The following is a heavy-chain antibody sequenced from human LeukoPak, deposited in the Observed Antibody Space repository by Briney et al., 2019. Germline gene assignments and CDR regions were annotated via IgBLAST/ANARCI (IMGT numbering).Heavy chain of an antibody. J-gene: IGHJ6*03. V-gene: IGHV1-46*01. CDR3: ARDRDRYCSGGSCYVFYDYYYYMDV. Sequence: GASVKVSCKASGYTFTGYYMHWVRQAPGQGLEWMGIINPSGGSTSYAKKFQGRVTMTRDMSTSTVYMELSSLRSEDTAVYYCARDRDRYCSGGSCYVFYDYYYYMDVWGKGTTVTVSS. D-gene: IGHD2-15*01. CDR2: INPSGGST. CDR1: GYTFTGYY.